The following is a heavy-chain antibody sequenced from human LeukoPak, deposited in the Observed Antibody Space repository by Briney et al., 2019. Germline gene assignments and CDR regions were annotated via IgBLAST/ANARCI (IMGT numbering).Heavy chain of an antibody. J-gene: IGHJ4*02. Sequence: GGSLRLSCAASGFTFSSYAMSWVRQAPGKGLEWVSAISGSGGSTYYADSVKGLFTISRDNSKNTLYLQMNSLRAEDTAVYYCAKDLYDSSGYYPPTYFDYWGQGTLVTVSS. D-gene: IGHD3-22*01. CDR1: GFTFSSYA. V-gene: IGHV3-23*01. CDR3: AKDLYDSSGYYPPTYFDY. CDR2: ISGSGGST.